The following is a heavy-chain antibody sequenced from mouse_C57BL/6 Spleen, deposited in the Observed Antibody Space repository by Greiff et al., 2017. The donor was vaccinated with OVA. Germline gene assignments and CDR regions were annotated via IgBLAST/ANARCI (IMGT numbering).Heavy chain of an antibody. Sequence: QVQLQQPGAELVRPGTSVKLSCKASGYTFTSYWMHWVKQRPGQGLEWIGVIDPSDSYTNYNQKFKGKATLTVDTSSSTAYMQLSSLTSEDSAVYYCARGFITTVPFDYWGQGTTLTVSS. V-gene: IGHV1-59*01. J-gene: IGHJ2*01. CDR3: ARGFITTVPFDY. D-gene: IGHD1-1*01. CDR2: IDPSDSYT. CDR1: GYTFTSYW.